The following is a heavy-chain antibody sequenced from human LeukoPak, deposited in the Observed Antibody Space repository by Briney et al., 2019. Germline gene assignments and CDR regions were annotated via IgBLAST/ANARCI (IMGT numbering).Heavy chain of an antibody. V-gene: IGHV4-59*01. J-gene: IGHJ4*02. D-gene: IGHD3-22*01. CDR3: ARGQWLPVFDF. CDR2: IYFSGST. CDR1: GGSISNYY. Sequence: PSETLSLTCTVSGGSISNYYWSWIRQPPGKGLEWIGYIYFSGSTNYNPSLKSRVTISVDTSKNHFSLKLSSVTAADTAVYYCARGQWLPVFDFWGQGTLVTVSS.